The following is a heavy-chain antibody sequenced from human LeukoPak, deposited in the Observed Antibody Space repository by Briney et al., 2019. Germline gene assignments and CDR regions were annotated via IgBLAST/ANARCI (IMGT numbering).Heavy chain of an antibody. Sequence: ASVKVSCKASGYTFTGYYMHWVRQAPGQGLEWMGRINPNSGGTNYAQKFQGRVTMTRDTSISTAYMEPSRLRSDDTAVYYCARDRGHYYDSSGSDYWGQGTLVTVSS. CDR2: INPNSGGT. CDR3: ARDRGHYYDSSGSDY. D-gene: IGHD3-22*01. V-gene: IGHV1-2*06. CDR1: GYTFTGYY. J-gene: IGHJ4*02.